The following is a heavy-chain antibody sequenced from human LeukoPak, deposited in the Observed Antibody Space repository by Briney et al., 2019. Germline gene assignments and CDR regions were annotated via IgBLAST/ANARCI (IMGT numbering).Heavy chain of an antibody. J-gene: IGHJ4*02. V-gene: IGHV3-21*01. CDR3: ARDIVVVPAAMIDSEGFDY. CDR1: GFTFSSYS. CDR2: ISSSSSYI. D-gene: IGHD2-2*01. Sequence: GGSLRLSCAASGFTFSSYSMNWVRQAPGKGLEWVSSISSSSSYIYYADSVKGRFTISRDNAKNSLYLQMNSLRAEDTAVYYCARDIVVVPAAMIDSEGFDYWGQGTLVTVSS.